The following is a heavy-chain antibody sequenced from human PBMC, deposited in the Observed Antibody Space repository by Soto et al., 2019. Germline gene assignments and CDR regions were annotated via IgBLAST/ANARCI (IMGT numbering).Heavy chain of an antibody. CDR2: IYPGDSDT. J-gene: IGHJ6*03. CDR1: GYSFTNYW. D-gene: IGHD6-13*01. CDR3: ARRIGAAGSYYYYDYMDV. V-gene: IGHV5-51*01. Sequence: GESLKISCKGSGYSFTNYWIGWVRQMPGKGLEWMGIIYPGDSDTRYSPSFQGQVTISADKSISTAYLQWSSLKASDTAMYYCARRIGAAGSYYYYDYMDVWGKGTTVTVSS.